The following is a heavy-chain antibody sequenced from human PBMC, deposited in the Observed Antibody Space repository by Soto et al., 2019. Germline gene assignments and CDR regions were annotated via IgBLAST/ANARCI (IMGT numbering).Heavy chain of an antibody. J-gene: IGHJ6*02. V-gene: IGHV3-33*01. D-gene: IGHD3-22*01. CDR3: ARDFYYDSSGYYYYYGMDV. CDR1: GFTFSSYG. CDR2: IWYDGSNK. Sequence: PGGSLRLSCAASGFTFSSYGMHWVRQAPGKGLEWLAVIWYDGSNKYYADSVKGRFTISRDNSKNTLYLQMNSLRAEDTAVYYCARDFYYDSSGYYYYYGMDVWGQGTTVTVS.